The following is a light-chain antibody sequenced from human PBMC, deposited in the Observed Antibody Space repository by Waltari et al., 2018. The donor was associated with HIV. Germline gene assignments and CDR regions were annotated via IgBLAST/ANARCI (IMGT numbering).Light chain of an antibody. CDR2: RNN. V-gene: IGLV1-47*01. CDR3: VAWDDSLRGVV. Sequence: SLLTQPPSASRTTGQRVTTSCSGSTSKIVSYDVFWYQHLPGPAPKLLIHRNNQRPSGFPDRFSGSTSGTSASLAISGLRSEDEADYYCVAWDDSLRGVVFGGGTKVAAL. J-gene: IGLJ2*01. CDR1: TSKIVSYD.